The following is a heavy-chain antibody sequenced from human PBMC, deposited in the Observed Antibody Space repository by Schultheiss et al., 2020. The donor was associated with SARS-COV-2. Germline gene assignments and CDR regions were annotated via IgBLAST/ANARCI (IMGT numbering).Heavy chain of an antibody. Sequence: GGSLRLSCAASGFTVSSNYMSWVRQAPGKGLEWVSAISGSGGSTYYADSVKGRFTISRDNSKNTLYLQMNSLRAEDTALYHCARRSGYYYFDYWGQGTLVTVSS. CDR1: GFTVSSNY. J-gene: IGHJ4*02. V-gene: IGHV3-23*01. CDR3: ARRSGYYYFDY. CDR2: ISGSGGST. D-gene: IGHD5-12*01.